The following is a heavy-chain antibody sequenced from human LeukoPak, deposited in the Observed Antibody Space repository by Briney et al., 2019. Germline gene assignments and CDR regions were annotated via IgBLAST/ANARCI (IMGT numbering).Heavy chain of an antibody. CDR2: FFYTGST. J-gene: IGHJ6*02. CDR3: ARRPSPYPGLAV. V-gene: IGHV4-59*08. Sequence: SETLSLTCSVSGDSISIYYWNWIRQSPGKGLEWIGYFFYTGSTNYNPSLKSRVHMSVDTSKNQVSLTLRSVTAADTAVYYCARRPSPYPGLAVWGPGTTVIVSS. CDR1: GDSISIYY.